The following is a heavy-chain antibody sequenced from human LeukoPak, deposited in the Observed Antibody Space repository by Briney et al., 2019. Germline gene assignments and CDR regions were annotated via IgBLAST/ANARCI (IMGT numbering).Heavy chain of an antibody. CDR1: GFTFDDYA. CDR3: ARGIAAAVVKGLALDY. Sequence: GSSLRLSCAASGFTFDDYAMHWVRQAPGKGLEWVSGISWNSGDIGYADSVKGRFTISRDNAKNSLYLQMNSLRAEDTALYYCARGIAAAVVKGLALDYWGQGTLVTVSS. V-gene: IGHV3-9*01. D-gene: IGHD6-13*01. CDR2: ISWNSGDI. J-gene: IGHJ4*02.